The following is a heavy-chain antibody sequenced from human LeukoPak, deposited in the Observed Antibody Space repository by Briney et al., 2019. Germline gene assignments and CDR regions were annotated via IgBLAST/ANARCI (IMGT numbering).Heavy chain of an antibody. CDR1: GGSISSSSYY. V-gene: IGHV4-39*07. D-gene: IGHD1-1*01. CDR2: IYYSGST. J-gene: IGHJ4*02. Sequence: SETLSLTCTVSGGSISSSSYYWGWIRQPPGKGLEWIGSIYYSGSTYYNPSLKSRVTISVDTSKNQFSLKLSSVTAADTAVYYCARDIGSGTTGTTGLLVNWGQGTLVTVSS. CDR3: ARDIGSGTTGTTGLLVN.